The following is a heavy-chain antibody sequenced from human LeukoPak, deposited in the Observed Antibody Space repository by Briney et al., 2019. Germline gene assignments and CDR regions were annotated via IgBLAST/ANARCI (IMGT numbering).Heavy chain of an antibody. Sequence: ASVKVSCKASGGTFSSYSITWVRQAPGQGVEWMGRIIPMLGIANYAQKFQGRVTIIVDKSTSTAYMGLSSLRSDDTAVYYCAREQQLVPNDAFDMWGQGTMVTVSS. CDR2: IIPMLGIA. CDR3: AREQQLVPNDAFDM. J-gene: IGHJ3*02. V-gene: IGHV1-69*02. CDR1: GGTFSSYS. D-gene: IGHD6-13*01.